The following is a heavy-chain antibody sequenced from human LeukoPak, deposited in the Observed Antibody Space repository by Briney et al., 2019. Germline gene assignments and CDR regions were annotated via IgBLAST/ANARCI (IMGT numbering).Heavy chain of an antibody. CDR3: ARRDYSYSGSYYPFDY. D-gene: IGHD1-26*01. J-gene: IGHJ4*02. CDR1: GGSISSSSYY. V-gene: IGHV4-39*01. CDR2: IYYSGST. Sequence: SETLSLTCTVSGGSISSSSYYWGWIRQPPGKGLEWIGSIYYSGSTYYNPSLKSRVTISVDTSKNPFSLKLSSVTAADTAVYYCARRDYSYSGSYYPFDYWGQGTLVTVSS.